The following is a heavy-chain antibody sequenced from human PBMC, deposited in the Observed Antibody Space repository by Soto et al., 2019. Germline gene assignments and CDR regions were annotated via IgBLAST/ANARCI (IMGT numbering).Heavy chain of an antibody. J-gene: IGHJ4*02. CDR2: IYGDGRNI. CDR3: VGGEVYKY. CDR1: GFTFSSSR. Sequence: EVQLVESGGGLVQPGGSLRLSCAASGFTFSSSRMHWVHQAPGKGPVWVSRIYGDGRNIIYGDSVKGRFTSSRDNAKNPLYLQMNSLRDEDTAVYYCVGGEVYKYWGQGTLVNVSS. D-gene: IGHD6-6*01. V-gene: IGHV3-74*01.